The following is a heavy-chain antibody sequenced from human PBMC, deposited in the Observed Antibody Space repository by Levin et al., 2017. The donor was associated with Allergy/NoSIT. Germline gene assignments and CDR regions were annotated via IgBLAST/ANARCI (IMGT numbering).Heavy chain of an antibody. CDR2: IIPSGGST. CDR1: GYTFTTYY. V-gene: IGHV1-46*01. J-gene: IGHJ4*02. Sequence: GESLKISCTPSGYTFTTYYIHWVRQAPGQGLEWMGVIIPSGGSTTYAQKFQGRVTMTRDTSTSTVYMELSSLRYDDTAVYYCARDRHNIRYDFDYWGQGTLVTVSS. D-gene: IGHD1-1*01. CDR3: ARDRHNIRYDFDY.